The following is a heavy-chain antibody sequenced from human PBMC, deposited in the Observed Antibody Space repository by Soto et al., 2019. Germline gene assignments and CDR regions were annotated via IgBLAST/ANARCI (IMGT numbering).Heavy chain of an antibody. CDR2: FDPEDGET. D-gene: IGHD3-10*01. J-gene: IGHJ4*02. CDR3: ALYGSGSYYDFDY. V-gene: IGHV1-24*01. Sequence: GASVKVSCKVSVYTITVLSMHCVRHAPGKGLEWMGGFDPEDGETIYAQKFQGRVTMTEDTSTDTAYMELSSLRSEDTAVYYCALYGSGSYYDFDYWGQGTLVIGSS. CDR1: VYTITVLS.